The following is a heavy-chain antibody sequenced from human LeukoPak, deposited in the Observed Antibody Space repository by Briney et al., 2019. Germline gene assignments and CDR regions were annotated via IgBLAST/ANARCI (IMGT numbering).Heavy chain of an antibody. CDR2: ITTSSYYI. CDR1: GFTLRSYN. Sequence: PGGSLRLSCGASGFTLRSYNMHRCRQAPGKGLDPASYITTSSYYISYADSVKGRFTLSRDDAKSSLFLQMHSLRAEDTAIYYCARDASGSSTGLIDSWGQGTLVTVSS. CDR3: ARDASGSSTGLIDS. J-gene: IGHJ4*02. D-gene: IGHD1-26*01. V-gene: IGHV3-21*01.